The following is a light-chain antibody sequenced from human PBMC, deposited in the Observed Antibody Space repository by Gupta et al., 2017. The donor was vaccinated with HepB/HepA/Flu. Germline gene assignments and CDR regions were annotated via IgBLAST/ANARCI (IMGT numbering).Light chain of an antibody. CDR3: QVWDSTSDHPWV. V-gene: IGLV3-21*03. CDR1: NIGSDS. CDR2: DDS. J-gene: IGLJ3*02. Sequence: SYVLTQPPSVSVAPGKTATITCGRDNIGSDSVHWYQQKPVQAPVLVVYDDSDRPSGIPDRFSGSNSGSTASLTISRVEVGDEADYYCQVWDSTSDHPWVFGGGTKLTVL.